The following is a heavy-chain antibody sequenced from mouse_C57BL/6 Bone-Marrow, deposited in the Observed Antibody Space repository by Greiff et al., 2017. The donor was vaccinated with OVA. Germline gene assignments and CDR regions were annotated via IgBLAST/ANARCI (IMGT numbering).Heavy chain of an antibody. CDR3: TREGYYYGSSYGFAY. CDR1: GFTFSSYA. CDR2: ISSGGGYI. Sequence: EVKLVESGEGLVKPGGSLKLSCAASGFTFSSYAMSWVRQTPEKRLEWVAYISSGGGYIYYADTVKGRFTISRDNARNTLYLQMSSLKSEDTAMYYCTREGYYYGSSYGFAYWGQGTLVTVSA. J-gene: IGHJ3*01. V-gene: IGHV5-9-1*02. D-gene: IGHD1-1*01.